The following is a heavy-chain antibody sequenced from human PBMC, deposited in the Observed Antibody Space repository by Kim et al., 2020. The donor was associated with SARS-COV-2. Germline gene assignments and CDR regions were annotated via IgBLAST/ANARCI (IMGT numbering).Heavy chain of an antibody. CDR1: GGSFSTYY. CDR2: INQSGSA. D-gene: IGHD5-18*01. CDR3: ASGYSYEEIHF. V-gene: IGHV4-34*01. J-gene: IGHJ1*01. Sequence: SETLSLTCAVSGGSFSTYYRTWIRQPPGQGLEWNGEINQSGSANYHPSLRGRITITVDTSKNQVSLKLRFLTAGDTAVYYCASGYSYEEIHFWGPGSLVTVSS.